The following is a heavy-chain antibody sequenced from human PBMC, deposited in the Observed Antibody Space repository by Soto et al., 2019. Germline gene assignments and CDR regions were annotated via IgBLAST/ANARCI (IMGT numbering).Heavy chain of an antibody. J-gene: IGHJ6*02. D-gene: IGHD3-3*01. CDR2: ISYDGSNK. CDR3: ARDKIVTIFGVVIKGDYYYYYGMDV. V-gene: IGHV3-30-3*01. CDR1: GFTFSSYA. Sequence: QVQLVETGGGVVQPGRSLRLSCAASGFTFSSYAMHWVRQAPGKELEWVAVISYDGSNKYYADSVKGRFTISRDNSKNTLYLQMNSLRADDTAVYYCARDKIVTIFGVVIKGDYYYYYGMDVWGQGTTVTVSS.